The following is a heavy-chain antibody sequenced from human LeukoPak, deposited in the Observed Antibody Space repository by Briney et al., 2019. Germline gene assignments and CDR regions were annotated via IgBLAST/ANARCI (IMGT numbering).Heavy chain of an antibody. V-gene: IGHV1-2*02. J-gene: IGHJ6*03. CDR1: GYTFTGYY. CDR3: ARGRSGGKRIAMPRGNNYYFMDV. D-gene: IGHD3-10*01. Sequence: LGASVKVSCKASGYTFTGYYMHWVRQAPGQGLEWMGWINPNSGGTNYAQKFQGRVTMTRDTSISTAYMELSSVTSDDTAVYYCARGRSGGKRIAMPRGNNYYFMDVWGEGTTVSISS. CDR2: INPNSGGT.